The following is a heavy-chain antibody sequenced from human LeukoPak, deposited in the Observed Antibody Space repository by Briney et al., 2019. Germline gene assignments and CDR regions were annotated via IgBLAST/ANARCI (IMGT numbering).Heavy chain of an antibody. D-gene: IGHD6-13*01. J-gene: IGHJ5*02. Sequence: ASVKVSCKASGYTFTGYYMHWVRQAPGQGLEWMGWINPNSGGTNYAQKFQGRVTMTRDTSISTAYMELSRLRSDDTAVYYCARDRRIAAAARVNWFDPWGQGTLVTVSS. CDR3: ARDRRIAAAARVNWFDP. CDR2: INPNSGGT. CDR1: GYTFTGYY. V-gene: IGHV1-2*02.